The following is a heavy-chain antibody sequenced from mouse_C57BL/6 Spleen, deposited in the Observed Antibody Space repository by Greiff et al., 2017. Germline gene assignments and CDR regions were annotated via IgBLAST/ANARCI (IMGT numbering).Heavy chain of an antibody. D-gene: IGHD2-3*01. Sequence: QVKLQQPGAELVKPGASVKMSCKASGYTFTSYWITWVKQRPGHGLEWVGDIYPGSGSTNYNEKFKSTATLTVDTSSSTAEMQLSSLTSEDSAVYYCARGVYDGWFAYWGQGTLVTVSA. CDR3: ARGVYDGWFAY. V-gene: IGHV1-55*01. CDR2: IYPGSGST. CDR1: GYTFTSYW. J-gene: IGHJ3*01.